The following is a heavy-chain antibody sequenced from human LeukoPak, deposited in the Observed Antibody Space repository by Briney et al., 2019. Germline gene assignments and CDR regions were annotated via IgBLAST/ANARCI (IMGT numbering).Heavy chain of an antibody. J-gene: IGHJ4*02. Sequence: GGSLRLSCAASGFTFDDYAMHWVRQAPGKGLEWVSGISGSGDNTYYADSVKGRFTISRDNAKNTVYLQMNSLRAEDTAVYYCVSFYETYWGRGTLVTVSS. CDR2: ISGSGDNT. CDR1: GFTFDDYA. CDR3: VSFYETY. V-gene: IGHV3-9*01. D-gene: IGHD2/OR15-2a*01.